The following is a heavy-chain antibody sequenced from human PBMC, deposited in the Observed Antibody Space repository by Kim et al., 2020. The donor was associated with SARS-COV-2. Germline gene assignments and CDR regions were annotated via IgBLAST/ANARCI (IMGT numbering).Heavy chain of an antibody. Sequence: GGSLRLSCAASGFTFRGYATSWARQAPGKGLEWVSTISDSGFRTHYTDSVKGRFTISRDNSKSTLFLQMNSLRVEDTAVYYCDASDYWGQGSLVTVSS. CDR1: GFTFRGYA. J-gene: IGHJ4*02. V-gene: IGHV3-23*01. CDR2: ISDSGFRT. CDR3: DASDY.